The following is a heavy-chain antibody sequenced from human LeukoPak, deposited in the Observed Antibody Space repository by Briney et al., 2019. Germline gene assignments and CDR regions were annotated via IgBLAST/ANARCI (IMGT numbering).Heavy chain of an antibody. CDR3: ASFRITIFGVVIISHYGMDV. V-gene: IGHV3-48*03. CDR2: ISSSGSTI. J-gene: IGHJ6*02. Sequence: GGSLRLSCAASGFTFSGYEMNWVRQAPGKGLEWVSYISSSGSTIYYADSVRGRFTISRDNAKNSLYLQMNSLRAEDTAVYYCASFRITIFGVVIISHYGMDVWGQGTTVTVSS. CDR1: GFTFSGYE. D-gene: IGHD3-3*01.